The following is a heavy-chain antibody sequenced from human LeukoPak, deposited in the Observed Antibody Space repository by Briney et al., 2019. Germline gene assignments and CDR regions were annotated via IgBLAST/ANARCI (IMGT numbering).Heavy chain of an antibody. J-gene: IGHJ3*02. CDR1: GSSFTSYW. CDR3: ARPSSSLDAFDI. V-gene: IGHV5-51*01. CDR2: IYPGDSDT. D-gene: IGHD6-6*01. Sequence: GGSLQISGQGSGSSFTSYWIGGVRQVPGKGLEWMGIIYPGDSDTRYSPSFQGQVTISADKSISTAYLQWSSLKASDTAMYYCARPSSSLDAFDIWGQGTMVTVSS.